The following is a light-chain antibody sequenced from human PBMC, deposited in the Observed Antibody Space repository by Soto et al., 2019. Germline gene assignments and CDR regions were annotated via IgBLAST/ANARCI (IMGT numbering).Light chain of an antibody. CDR1: SSDVGSYDL. J-gene: IGLJ2*01. CDR3: CSFAGSSPLI. Sequence: QSALTQPASVSGSPGQSITISCTGTSSDVGSYDLVSWYQQHPGKAPKLIIYEVTKRPSGISDRFSASKSDNTASLTISGLQAEDEADYHCCSFAGSSPLIFGGGTKLTVL. V-gene: IGLV2-23*02. CDR2: EVT.